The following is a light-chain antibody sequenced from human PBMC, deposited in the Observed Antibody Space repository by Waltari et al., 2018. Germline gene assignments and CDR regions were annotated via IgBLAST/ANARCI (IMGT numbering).Light chain of an antibody. V-gene: IGLV6-57*03. CDR1: SGSIASNY. CDR3: QSYDSSIYVV. CDR2: EDN. J-gene: IGLJ2*01. Sequence: NFMLTQPHSVSESPGKTVTISCTRSSGSIASNYVQWYQQRPGSAPTTAIYEDNQRPSGVPERFSGSIDSSSNAASLTISGLKTEDEADYYCQSYDSSIYVVFGGGTKLTVL.